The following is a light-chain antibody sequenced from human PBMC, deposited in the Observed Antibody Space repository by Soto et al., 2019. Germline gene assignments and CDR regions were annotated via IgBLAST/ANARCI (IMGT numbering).Light chain of an antibody. CDR2: GAS. V-gene: IGKV3-20*01. Sequence: EIVLTQSPGTLSLSPGERATLSCRASQTMRSSHLAWYQQKPGQAPRLLIYGASTRTFDVPDRFSGSGSGTEFTLTISSLQSEDYGVYFCQQYVNWPKTFGHGTKVDIK. CDR3: QQYVNWPKT. J-gene: IGKJ1*01. CDR1: QTMRSSH.